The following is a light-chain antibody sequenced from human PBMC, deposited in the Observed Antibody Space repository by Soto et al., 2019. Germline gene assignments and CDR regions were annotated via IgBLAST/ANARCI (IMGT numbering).Light chain of an antibody. CDR3: SLYTSENTYV. CDR2: EAS. CDR1: STDFVSYNR. V-gene: IGLV2-18*01. J-gene: IGLJ1*01. Sequence: QSALTQPPSVSGSPGQSVTISCTGTSTDFVSYNRVSWYQQPPGTAPKLIIYEASNRPSGVPDRFSGSKSGNTASLTISGPQAADEADYYCSLYTSENTYVFGNGTKVTVL.